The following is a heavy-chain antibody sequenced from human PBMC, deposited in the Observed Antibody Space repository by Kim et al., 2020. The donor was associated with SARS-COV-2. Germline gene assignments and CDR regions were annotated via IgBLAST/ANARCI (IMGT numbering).Heavy chain of an antibody. J-gene: IGHJ4*02. V-gene: IGHV1-3*01. CDR1: GYTFTNYG. CDR2: INADSGNT. CDR3: ARPMTTAYYTMHY. Sequence: ASVKVSCKASGYTFTNYGLHWVRQAPGQRLECMGRINADSGNTKYAQKFQGRVTITRDTSASTVYMELSSLTSEDAAVYYCARPMTTAYYTMHYWGQGTLVTVSS. D-gene: IGHD3-9*01.